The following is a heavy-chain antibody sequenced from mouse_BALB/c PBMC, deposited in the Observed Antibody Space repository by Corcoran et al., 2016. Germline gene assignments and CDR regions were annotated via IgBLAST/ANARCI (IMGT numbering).Heavy chain of an antibody. CDR1: GFDFSRYW. J-gene: IGHJ2*01. CDR2: INPDSSTI. D-gene: IGHD1-2*01. Sequence: EVKLLESGGGLVQPGGSLKLSCAASGFDFSRYWKRWVRQASGKGLEWIGEINPDSSTINYTPSLKDKFIISRNNAKNTLYLQTSKVRSEDTALYDCASLHYYGFHDYWGQGTTLTVSS. CDR3: ASLHYYGFHDY. V-gene: IGHV4-1*02.